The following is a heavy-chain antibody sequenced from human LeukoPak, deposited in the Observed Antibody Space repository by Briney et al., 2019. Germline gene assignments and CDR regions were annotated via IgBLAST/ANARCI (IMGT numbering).Heavy chain of an antibody. CDR2: IYTGGNA. Sequence: GGSLRLSRAASGFTVDSNYLSWVRQAPGKGLEWVSTIYTGGNAYYAASVKGRFTISRDFSKNTVFLHMNSLRAEDTAMYYCARGDDSGYYDYFDYWGQGALVTVSS. V-gene: IGHV3-53*01. J-gene: IGHJ4*02. D-gene: IGHD3-22*01. CDR1: GFTVDSNY. CDR3: ARGDDSGYYDYFDY.